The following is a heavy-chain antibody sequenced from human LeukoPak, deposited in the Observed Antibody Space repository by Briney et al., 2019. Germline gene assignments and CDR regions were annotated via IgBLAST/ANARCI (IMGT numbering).Heavy chain of an antibody. CDR1: GGSISSYY. V-gene: IGHV4-59*08. J-gene: IGHJ4*02. D-gene: IGHD1-26*01. CDR2: IYYSGST. CDR3: ARRNSGSYSLDY. Sequence: SETLSLTCTVSGGSISSYYWSWIRQPPGKGLEWIGYIYYSGSTYYNPSLKSQVTISVDTSKNQFSLKLSSVTAADTAVYYCARRNSGSYSLDYWGQGTLVTVSS.